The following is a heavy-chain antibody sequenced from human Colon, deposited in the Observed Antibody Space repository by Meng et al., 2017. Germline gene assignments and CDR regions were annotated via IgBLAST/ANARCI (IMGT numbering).Heavy chain of an antibody. CDR3: AKQFSASYGDTFDI. J-gene: IGHJ3*02. Sequence: GESLKISCAASWFTVSSNYMAWVRQAPGKGLECISISYTGGTTHYADSVRGRFTISRDNSKNIISLQLNNLRAEDTAVYYCAKQFSASYGDTFDIWGQGTMVTVSS. D-gene: IGHD1-26*01. V-gene: IGHV3-53*01. CDR2: SYTGGTT. CDR1: WFTVSSNY.